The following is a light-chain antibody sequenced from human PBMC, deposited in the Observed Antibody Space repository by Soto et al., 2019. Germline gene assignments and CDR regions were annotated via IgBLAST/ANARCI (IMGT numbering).Light chain of an antibody. J-gene: IGKJ4*01. Sequence: EILLTQSPSTLSLSPGEGVTLSCRASQSVTTQLAWYQQKPGQAPRLLIYGASSRATGIPDRFSGSGSGTEFTLTISRLQSEDFAVYYCQQYNNWPLTLGGGTKVDIK. V-gene: IGKV3D-15*01. CDR1: QSVTTQ. CDR3: QQYNNWPLT. CDR2: GAS.